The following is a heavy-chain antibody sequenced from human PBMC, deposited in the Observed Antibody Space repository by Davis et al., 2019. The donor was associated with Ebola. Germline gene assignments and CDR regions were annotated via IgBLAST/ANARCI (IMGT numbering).Heavy chain of an antibody. CDR2: TYYSGST. Sequence: MPSETLSLSCTVSGGSISSYYWSWIRQPPGKGLEWIGYTYYSGSTNYNPSLKSRVTISVDTSKNQFSLKLSSVTAADTAVYYCARGDYYYGMDVWGQGTTVTVSS. CDR1: GGSISSYY. V-gene: IGHV4-59*12. CDR3: ARGDYYYGMDV. J-gene: IGHJ6*02.